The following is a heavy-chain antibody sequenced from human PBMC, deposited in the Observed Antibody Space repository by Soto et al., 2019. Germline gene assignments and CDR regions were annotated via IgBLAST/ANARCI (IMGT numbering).Heavy chain of an antibody. Sequence: EVQLVESGGGLVKPGGSLRLSCAASGFTFSTYSMNWVRQAPGKGLKWVSSISSDSSYIYYADSVKGRFTISRDNAKNSLYLQMNSLRAEDTAVYYCARDYSSGYYWDDYWGQGTLVTVSS. CDR2: ISSDSSYI. J-gene: IGHJ4*02. CDR1: GFTFSTYS. CDR3: ARDYSSGYYWDDY. V-gene: IGHV3-21*01. D-gene: IGHD3-22*01.